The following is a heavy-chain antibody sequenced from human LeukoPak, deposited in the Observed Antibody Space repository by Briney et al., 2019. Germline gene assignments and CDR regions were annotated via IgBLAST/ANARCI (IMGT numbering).Heavy chain of an antibody. CDR2: INPTGGST. D-gene: IGHD6-6*01. V-gene: IGHV1-46*01. CDR1: GYTFPSYF. CDR3: ARTAARRFDY. J-gene: IGHJ4*02. Sequence: ASVKVSCKAPGYTFPSYFMHWVRRAPGQGLEWMGIINPTGGSTTYAQKFQGRVTMTRDTSTSTVYMELSSLRSDDTAVYYCARTAARRFDYWGQGTLVTVSS.